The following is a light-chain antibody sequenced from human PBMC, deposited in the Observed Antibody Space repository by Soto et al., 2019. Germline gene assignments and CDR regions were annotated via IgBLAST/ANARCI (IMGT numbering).Light chain of an antibody. CDR2: AAS. CDR1: QAIENN. V-gene: IGKV1-6*01. J-gene: IGKJ2*01. CDR3: LQNHDSPRT. Sequence: AIQMTQSPSSLSSSVGDRVSIACRASQAIENNLGWFQQKPGKAPKLLIYAASTLPTGVPSRFSGSGSGTDFTLTISSLQPEDFAVYYCLQNHDSPRTFGQGTKLEIK.